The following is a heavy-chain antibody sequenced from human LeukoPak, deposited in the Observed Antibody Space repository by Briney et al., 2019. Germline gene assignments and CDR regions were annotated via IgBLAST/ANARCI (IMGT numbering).Heavy chain of an antibody. Sequence: GGPLRLSCAASGFTFSSYAMHWVRQAPGKGLEWVAVISYDGSNKYYADSVKGRFTISRDNSKNTLYLQMNSLRAEDTAVYYCAGGYSGYDEYGMDVWGQGTTVTVSS. J-gene: IGHJ6*02. CDR2: ISYDGSNK. V-gene: IGHV3-30-3*01. CDR1: GFTFSSYA. CDR3: AGGYSGYDEYGMDV. D-gene: IGHD5-12*01.